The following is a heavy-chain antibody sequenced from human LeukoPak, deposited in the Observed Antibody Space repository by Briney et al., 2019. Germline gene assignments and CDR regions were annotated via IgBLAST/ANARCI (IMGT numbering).Heavy chain of an antibody. J-gene: IGHJ5*02. CDR3: SVRGDSRYNWFDP. D-gene: IGHD3-10*01. V-gene: IGHV4-39*01. CDR1: SGSISSSSYY. CDR2: IYYSGST. Sequence: PSETLSFTCTVSSGSISSSSYYWGWIRQPPGKGLEWIGSIYYSGSTYYNPSLKSRVTISVDTSKNQFSLKLSSVTAADTAVYYCSVRGDSRYNWFDPWGQGTLVTVSS.